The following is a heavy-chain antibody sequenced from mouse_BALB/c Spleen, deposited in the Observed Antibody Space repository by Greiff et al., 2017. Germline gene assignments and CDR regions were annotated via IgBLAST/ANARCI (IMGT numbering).Heavy chain of an antibody. CDR3: ANYYGSSPWFAY. D-gene: IGHD1-1*01. J-gene: IGHJ3*01. CDR2: ISYSGST. Sequence: DVKLQESGPGLVKPSQSLSLTCTVTGYSITSDYAWNWIRQFPGNKLEWMGYISYSGSTSYNPSLKSRISITRDTSKNQFFLQLNSVTTEDTATYYCANYYGSSPWFAYWGQGTLVTVSA. CDR1: GYSITSDYA. V-gene: IGHV3-2*02.